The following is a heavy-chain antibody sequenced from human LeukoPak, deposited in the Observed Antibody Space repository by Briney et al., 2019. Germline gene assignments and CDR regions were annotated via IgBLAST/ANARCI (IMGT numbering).Heavy chain of an antibody. CDR2: INPNSGGT. J-gene: IGHJ4*02. V-gene: IGHV1-2*02. CDR3: ARLPTGVAGTVDY. CDR1: GYTFTGYY. D-gene: IGHD6-19*01. Sequence: ASVKVSCKASGYTFTGYYMHWVRQAPGQGLEWMGWINPNSGGTNYAQNFQGRVTMTRDTSITTAYMELSSLRSDDTAVYYCARLPTGVAGTVDYWGQGTLVTVSS.